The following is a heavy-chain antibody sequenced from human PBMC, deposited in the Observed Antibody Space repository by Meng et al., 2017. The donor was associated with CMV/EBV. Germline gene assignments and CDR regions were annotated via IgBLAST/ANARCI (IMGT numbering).Heavy chain of an antibody. J-gene: IGHJ4*02. CDR2: IKKDGSEK. D-gene: IGHD4-17*01. CDR1: GLTISNYW. V-gene: IGHV3-7*02. CDR3: RLGHYSQD. Sequence: VYLGESGGGLVQPWGSLRLSCAASGLTISNYWMSCVRKAPGKGLEWVANIKKDGSEKYYVDSVKGRFSISRDNADNSLYLQMNNLRAEDTAVYYCRLGHYSQDWGQGTLVTVSS.